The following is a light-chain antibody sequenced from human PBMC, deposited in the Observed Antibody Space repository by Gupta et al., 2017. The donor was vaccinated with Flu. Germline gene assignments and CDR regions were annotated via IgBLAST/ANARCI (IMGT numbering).Light chain of an antibody. CDR3: GTWDYSLSAGGV. Sequence: SVLTQPPSVSAAPGQKVTISCSGSSSNIGDNYVSWYQQFPGTAPKLLIYDDNKRPSGIPDRFSGSKSGTSATLDITGLQTGDEADYYCGTWDYSLSAGGVFGGGTKVTVL. CDR1: SSNIGDNY. CDR2: DDN. V-gene: IGLV1-51*01. J-gene: IGLJ3*02.